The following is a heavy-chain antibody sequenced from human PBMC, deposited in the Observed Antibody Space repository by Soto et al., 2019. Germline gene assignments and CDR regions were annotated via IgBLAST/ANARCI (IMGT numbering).Heavy chain of an antibody. CDR1: GGSISSYY. V-gene: IGHV4-59*01. CDR2: IYYSGST. Sequence: QVQLQESGPGLVKPSETLSLTCTVSGGSISSYYWSWIRQPPGKGLEWIGYIYYSGSTNYNPSLMSRVIISVDTSKNQFSLKLSSVTAADTAVYYCARAFHVEWFDPWGQGTLVTVSS. CDR3: ARAFHVEWFDP. J-gene: IGHJ5*02.